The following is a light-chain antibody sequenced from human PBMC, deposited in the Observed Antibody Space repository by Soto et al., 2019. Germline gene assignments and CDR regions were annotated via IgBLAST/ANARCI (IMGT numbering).Light chain of an antibody. CDR3: QQRSNWPPWT. Sequence: EIVLTQSPATLSLSPGEIATLSCRASQSVSSYLAWYQQKPGQAPRLLIYDASNRATGIPARFSGSGSGTDFTLTISSLEPEDFAVYYCQQRSNWPPWTFXQGTKVDIK. CDR2: DAS. CDR1: QSVSSY. V-gene: IGKV3-11*01. J-gene: IGKJ1*01.